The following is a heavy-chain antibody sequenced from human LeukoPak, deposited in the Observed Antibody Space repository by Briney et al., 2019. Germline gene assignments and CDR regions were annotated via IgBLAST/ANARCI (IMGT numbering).Heavy chain of an antibody. Sequence: SVKVSCKASGGTFSSYGISWVRQAPGQGLEWMGRIIPVFGTPNYAQKFHGRVTISTDESTSTVYMQLNTLRSEDTAVYYCARGPQLIRDWFDPWGPGTLVAVSS. J-gene: IGHJ5*02. CDR1: GGTFSSYG. CDR3: ARGPQLIRDWFDP. V-gene: IGHV1-69*05. D-gene: IGHD3-22*01. CDR2: IIPVFGTP.